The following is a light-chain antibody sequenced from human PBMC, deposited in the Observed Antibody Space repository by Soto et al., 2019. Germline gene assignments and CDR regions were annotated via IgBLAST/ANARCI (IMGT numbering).Light chain of an antibody. J-gene: IGLJ1*01. V-gene: IGLV1-44*01. CDR3: AAWDDSLNGYV. CDR1: SSNIGINT. CDR2: TNN. Sequence: QSALTRPPSASGTPGQRVTISCSGSSSNIGINTVNWYQQLPGTAPKLLIHTNNQRPSGVPDRFSGSKSGTSASLAISGLQSEDEADYYCAAWDDSLNGYVFGTGTKVTV.